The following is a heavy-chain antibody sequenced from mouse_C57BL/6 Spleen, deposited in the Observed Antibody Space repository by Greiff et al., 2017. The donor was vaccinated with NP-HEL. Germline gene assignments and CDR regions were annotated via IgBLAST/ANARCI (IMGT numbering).Heavy chain of an antibody. CDR1: GYTFTEYT. CDR2: FYPGSGSV. CDR3: ERHEVGSSCYVPYYLDY. V-gene: IGHV1-62-2*01. Sequence: VQLQQSGAELVKPGASVKLSCKASGYTFTEYTIHWVKQRSGQGLEWIGWFYPGSGSVRYNEKFKDKATLTADKSSSTVYMELSRLTSEDSAVYFCERHEVGSSCYVPYYLDYWGQGTTLTVSS. J-gene: IGHJ2*01. D-gene: IGHD3-2*02.